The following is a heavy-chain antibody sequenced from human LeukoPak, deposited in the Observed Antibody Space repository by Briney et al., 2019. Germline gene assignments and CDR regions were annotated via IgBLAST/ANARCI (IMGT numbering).Heavy chain of an antibody. CDR3: AREDGSGGTDYFDY. J-gene: IGHJ4*02. CDR2: INSDGSST. V-gene: IGHV3-74*01. D-gene: IGHD3-10*01. CDR1: GFTFSSYW. Sequence: GGSLRLSCAASGFTFSSYWMHWVRQAPGKGLVWVSRINSDGSSTSYADSVKGRFTISGGNAKNTLYLQMNSLRAEDTAVYYCAREDGSGGTDYFDYWGQGTLVTVSS.